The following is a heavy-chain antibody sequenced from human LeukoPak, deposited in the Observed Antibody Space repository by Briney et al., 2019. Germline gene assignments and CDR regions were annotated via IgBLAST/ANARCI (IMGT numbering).Heavy chain of an antibody. CDR1: GFTFSSYD. CDR2: VRYDGSIK. D-gene: IGHD6-6*01. Sequence: GGSLRLSCAASGFTFSSYDMHWVRQAPGKGLEWVAFVRYDGSIKYYADSVKGRFTISRDNSKNTLYVQMNSLRTEDTAIYYCAKVRASDWYFDVWGRGTLVTVSS. V-gene: IGHV3-30*02. J-gene: IGHJ2*01. CDR3: AKVRASDWYFDV.